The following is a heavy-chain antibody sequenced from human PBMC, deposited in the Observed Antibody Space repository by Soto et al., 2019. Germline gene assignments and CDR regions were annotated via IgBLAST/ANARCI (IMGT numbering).Heavy chain of an antibody. J-gene: IGHJ4*02. CDR3: ARELDVAARPGSQRLDH. Sequence: QVQLVESGGALVKPGVSLRLSCVTSGFDFGSYYMTWIRQAPGKGLEWVSHISSQSIYTNYAASVKGRFTISRDNAKNSLYLQMTSLRADDTAVYYCARELDVAARPGSQRLDHWGQGTLVIVSS. CDR2: ISSQSIYT. V-gene: IGHV3-11*06. D-gene: IGHD6-6*01. CDR1: GFDFGSYY.